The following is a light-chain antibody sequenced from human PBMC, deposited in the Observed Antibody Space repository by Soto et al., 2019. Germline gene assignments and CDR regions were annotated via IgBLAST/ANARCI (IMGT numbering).Light chain of an antibody. Sequence: ESVLTQSPGTLSLSPGERATLSCRASQSVISYLAWYQQKPGQAPRLLIYGASSRATGIPDRFSGSGSGTDFTLTIGRLEPEDFAVYYCQQYGSTPLTFGGGTKVEIK. V-gene: IGKV3-20*01. J-gene: IGKJ4*01. CDR3: QQYGSTPLT. CDR2: GAS. CDR1: QSVISY.